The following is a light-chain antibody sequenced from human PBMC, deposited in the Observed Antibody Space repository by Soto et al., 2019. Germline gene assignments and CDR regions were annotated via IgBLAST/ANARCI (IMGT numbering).Light chain of an antibody. CDR2: TNT. J-gene: IGLJ1*01. CDR3: AAWDASLNGYV. CDR1: RSNIGSNT. Sequence: QSVLTQPPSASGTPGQRVTISCSGSRSNIGSNTVSWYQQVPGTAPKLLIYTNTQRPSGVPDRFSDSKSGTSASLAISGLQSEDEADYYCAAWDASLNGYVFGPGTKV. V-gene: IGLV1-44*01.